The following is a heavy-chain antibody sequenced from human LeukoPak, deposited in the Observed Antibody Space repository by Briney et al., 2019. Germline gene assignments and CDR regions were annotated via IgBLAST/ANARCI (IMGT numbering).Heavy chain of an antibody. CDR1: GFSFRSQG. D-gene: IGHD3-10*02. CDR2: IDGDESAT. J-gene: IGHJ6*04. CDR3: AELGITMIGGA. Sequence: GGSLRLSCTTSGFSFRSQGMSWVRQAPGKGLIWVSRIDGDESATYYGDSVKGRFTISRDNAKNSLYLQMNSLRAEDTAVYYCAELGITMIGGAWGKGTTVTISS. V-gene: IGHV3-74*01.